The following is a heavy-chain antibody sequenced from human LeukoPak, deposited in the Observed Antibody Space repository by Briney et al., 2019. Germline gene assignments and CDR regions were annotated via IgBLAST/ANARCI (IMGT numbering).Heavy chain of an antibody. CDR1: GASISRTTYY. Sequence: SETLSLTCSVSGASISRTTYYWGWIRQPPGKGLEWIGSVFHTGTAYYNPSLRSRVTLSVHTSKNQFSLKMSSVTAADSAVYYCTKNDVGDYGTWGQGTLVAVSS. V-gene: IGHV4-39*01. CDR3: TKNDVGDYGT. CDR2: VFHTGTA. J-gene: IGHJ5*02. D-gene: IGHD4-17*01.